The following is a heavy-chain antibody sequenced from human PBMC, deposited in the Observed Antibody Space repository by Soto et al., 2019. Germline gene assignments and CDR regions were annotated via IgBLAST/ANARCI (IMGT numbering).Heavy chain of an antibody. Sequence: QVQLQESGPGLVKPSETLSLTCTVSGGSVSSGSYYWSWIRQPPGKGLEWIGYIYYSGSTNYNPSHKSRVTISVDTSKNQFSLKLSSVTAADTAVYYCARAAHIVVVTAIPYFDYWGQGTLVTVSS. J-gene: IGHJ4*02. CDR2: IYYSGST. D-gene: IGHD2-21*02. CDR1: GGSVSSGSYY. V-gene: IGHV4-61*01. CDR3: ARAAHIVVVTAIPYFDY.